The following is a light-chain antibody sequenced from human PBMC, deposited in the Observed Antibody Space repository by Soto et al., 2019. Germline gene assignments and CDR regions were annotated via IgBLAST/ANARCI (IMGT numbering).Light chain of an antibody. CDR1: QSVSSN. CDR3: QQYNNWPPKFT. CDR2: GAS. Sequence: EIVRTQSPATLSVSPGERATLSCRASQSVSSNLAWYQQNPGQAPRLLIYGASTRATGIPARFSGSGSGTEFTLTISSLQSEDFAVYYCQQYNNWPPKFTFGPGTKVDIK. V-gene: IGKV3-15*01. J-gene: IGKJ3*01.